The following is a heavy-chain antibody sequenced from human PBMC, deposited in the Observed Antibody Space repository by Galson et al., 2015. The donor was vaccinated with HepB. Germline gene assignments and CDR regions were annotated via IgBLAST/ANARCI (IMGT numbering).Heavy chain of an antibody. CDR2: IVLTGNT. J-gene: IGHJ6*02. D-gene: IGHD1-26*01. V-gene: IGHV3-23*05. CDR3: AKVGKGVRQGVPGVPYYYYGLEV. Sequence: SLRLSCATSGFTFSNYALSWVRLAPGKGLEWVSGIVLTGNTYYADSVKGRFTVSRDNSKNTLYLQMNSLRGEDTALYFCAKVGKGVRQGVPGVPYYYYGLEVRGQGTTVTVSS. CDR1: GFTFSNYA.